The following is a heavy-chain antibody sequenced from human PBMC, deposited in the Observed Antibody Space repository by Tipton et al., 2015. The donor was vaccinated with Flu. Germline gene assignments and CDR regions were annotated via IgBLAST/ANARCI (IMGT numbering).Heavy chain of an antibody. V-gene: IGHV3-7*03. Sequence: SLRLSCAASGFTFSSYWMSWVRQAPGKGLEWVANIKQDGSVKYYMNSVKGRFTISRDNAKNSLYLQMNSLRPEDTALYYCAKRAAVGFSDYYMDVWGKGTAVTVSS. CDR3: AKRAAVGFSDYYMDV. CDR2: IKQDGSVK. D-gene: IGHD6-13*01. J-gene: IGHJ6*03. CDR1: GFTFSSYW.